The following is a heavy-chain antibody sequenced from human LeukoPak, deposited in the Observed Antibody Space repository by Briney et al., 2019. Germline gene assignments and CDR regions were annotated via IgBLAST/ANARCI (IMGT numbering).Heavy chain of an antibody. CDR1: GGTFSTYA. Sequence: ASVKVSCKAFGGTFSTYAINWVRQAPGQGLEWMGGIIPIFDTPNYAQKFQGRVTITADKSTSTAYMELSSLRSEDTAVYYCARDRWGIVATLTWFDPWGQGTLVTVSS. V-gene: IGHV1-69*06. J-gene: IGHJ5*02. CDR3: ARDRWGIVATLTWFDP. D-gene: IGHD5-12*01. CDR2: IIPIFDTP.